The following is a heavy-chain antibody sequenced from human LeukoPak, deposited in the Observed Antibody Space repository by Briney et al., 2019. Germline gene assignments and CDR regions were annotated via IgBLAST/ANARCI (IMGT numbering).Heavy chain of an antibody. CDR2: INSDGSST. CDR1: GFTFSNYW. Sequence: GGSLRLSCAASGFTFSNYWMHWVRQAPGKGLVWVSRINSDGSSTSYADSVKGRFTISRDNAKNTLYLQMNSLRAEDTAVYYCARVSSGSYFGYYYYYMDVWGKGTTVTVSS. D-gene: IGHD1-26*01. V-gene: IGHV3-74*01. CDR3: ARVSSGSYFGYYYYYMDV. J-gene: IGHJ6*03.